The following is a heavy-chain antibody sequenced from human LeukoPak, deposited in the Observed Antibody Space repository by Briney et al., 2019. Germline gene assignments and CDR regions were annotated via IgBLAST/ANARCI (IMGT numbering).Heavy chain of an antibody. CDR3: ARIHLSPYDSRGP. D-gene: IGHD3-22*01. Sequence: SSETLSLTCNVSGGSISSSNCYWGWIRQPPGKGLEWIGSIYYSGSTYYSPSLKSRVTISVDTSKNQFSLKLSSVTAADTAVYYCARIHLSPYDSRGPWGQGTLVTVSS. J-gene: IGHJ5*02. CDR2: IYYSGST. CDR1: GGSISSSNCY. V-gene: IGHV4-39*01.